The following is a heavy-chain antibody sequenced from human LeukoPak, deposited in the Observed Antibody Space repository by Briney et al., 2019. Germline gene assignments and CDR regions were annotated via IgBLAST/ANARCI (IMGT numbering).Heavy chain of an antibody. CDR3: AGYGVYPY. V-gene: IGHV3-48*01. J-gene: IGHJ4*02. CDR1: GFAVNTYD. Sequence: PGGSLRLSCAASGFAVNTYDMHWVRQAPGEGPQWIAYFGISGTIYYADSVRGRFTISRDSAKNPLYLQVNGLRVDDTAIYYCAGYGVYPYWGQGTPVTVSS. D-gene: IGHD5/OR15-5a*01. CDR2: FGISGTI.